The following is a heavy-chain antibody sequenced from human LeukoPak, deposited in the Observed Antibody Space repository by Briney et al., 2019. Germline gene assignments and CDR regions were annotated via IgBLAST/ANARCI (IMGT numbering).Heavy chain of an antibody. V-gene: IGHV3-30*02. CDR3: ARDRRGGY. D-gene: IGHD3-16*01. Sequence: GGSLRLSCAASGFTFRSYGMHWVRQAPGKGLEWVAYIQNDGSNEQYADSVKGRFSISRDSSKNILYLQMNSLRAEDTAVYYCARDRRGGYWGQGTLVTVSS. CDR1: GFTFRSYG. CDR2: IQNDGSNE. J-gene: IGHJ4*02.